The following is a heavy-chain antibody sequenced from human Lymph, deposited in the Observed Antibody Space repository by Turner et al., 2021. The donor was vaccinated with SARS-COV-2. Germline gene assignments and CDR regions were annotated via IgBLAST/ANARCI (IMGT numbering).Heavy chain of an antibody. D-gene: IGHD3-3*01. J-gene: IGHJ6*02. Sequence: EVQLVESGGGLIQPGGSLRLSCAASGFTVSYNYMTWVRQAPGKGLEWVSVIYSGGSTYYADSVKDRFTISRDSSKNTLYLQMNSLRAEDTAVYYCARDLMEVGGMDVWGQGTTVTVSS. V-gene: IGHV3-53*01. CDR2: IYSGGST. CDR1: GFTVSYNY. CDR3: ARDLMEVGGMDV.